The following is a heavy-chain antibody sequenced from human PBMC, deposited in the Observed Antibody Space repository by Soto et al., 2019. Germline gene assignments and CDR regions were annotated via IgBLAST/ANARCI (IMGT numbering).Heavy chain of an antibody. Sequence: QVQLVQSGAEVKKPGASVKVSCKASGYTFTGYYMHWVRQAPGQGLEWMGWINPNSGGTNYAQKFQGWVTMTRDTSISTAYMELSRLRSDDTAVYDCARGEMATSSVRWFDPWGQGTLVTVSS. J-gene: IGHJ5*02. V-gene: IGHV1-2*04. CDR3: ARGEMATSSVRWFDP. D-gene: IGHD5-12*01. CDR2: INPNSGGT. CDR1: GYTFTGYY.